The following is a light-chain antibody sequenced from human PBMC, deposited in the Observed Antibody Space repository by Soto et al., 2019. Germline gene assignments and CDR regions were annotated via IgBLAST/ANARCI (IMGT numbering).Light chain of an antibody. CDR2: AAS. V-gene: IGKV1-12*01. CDR1: QDISSW. J-gene: IGKJ4*01. CDR3: QQANSFPPT. Sequence: DIQMTQSPSSMSASVGDRVTVTCRASQDISSWLAWYQQKPGKAPQLLIYAASSLQSGVPSRFSGGGSGTDFTLTISTLQHEHCATYYCQQANSFPPTFGAGTKVDIK.